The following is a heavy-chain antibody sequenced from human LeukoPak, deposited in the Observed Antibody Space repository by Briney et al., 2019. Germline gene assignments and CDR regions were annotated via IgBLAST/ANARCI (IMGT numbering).Heavy chain of an antibody. CDR2: IKQDGSEK. CDR1: GFTFSSYW. CDR3: AREEYSSSSSPSFDY. V-gene: IGHV3-7*01. Sequence: GGSLRLSCAASGFTFSSYWMSWVRQAPGKGLEWVANIKQDGSEKYYVDSVKGRFTISRDNAKNSLYLQMNSLRAEDTAVYYCAREEYSSSSSPSFDYWGQGTLVTVSS. D-gene: IGHD6-6*01. J-gene: IGHJ4*02.